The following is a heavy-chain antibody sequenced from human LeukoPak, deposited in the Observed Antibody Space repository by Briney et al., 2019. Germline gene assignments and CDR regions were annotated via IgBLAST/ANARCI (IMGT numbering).Heavy chain of an antibody. D-gene: IGHD3-16*01. V-gene: IGHV3-30*18. CDR1: GFTFSDYY. CDR2: ISYDGSNK. Sequence: GGSLRLSCAASGFTFSDYYMSWIRQAPGKGLEWVAVISYDGSNKYYADSVKGRFTISRDNSKNTLYLQMNSLRAEDTAVYYCAKTSDYESAYWGQGTLVTVSS. J-gene: IGHJ4*02. CDR3: AKTSDYESAY.